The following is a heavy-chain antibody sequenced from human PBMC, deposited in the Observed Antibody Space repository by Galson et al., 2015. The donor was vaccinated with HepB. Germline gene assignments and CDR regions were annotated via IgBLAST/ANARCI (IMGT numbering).Heavy chain of an antibody. Sequence: SLRLSCAASGFTFSSYAMIWVRQAPGKGLEWVSDIRGSGDSAYYAESVKGRFSISRDNSENTLYLQMNSLRAEDTSVYFCVRGHLTNYRYYGMDVWGLGTTVTVSS. V-gene: IGHV3-23*01. J-gene: IGHJ6*02. D-gene: IGHD3-9*01. CDR2: IRGSGDSA. CDR3: VRGHLTNYRYYGMDV. CDR1: GFTFSSYA.